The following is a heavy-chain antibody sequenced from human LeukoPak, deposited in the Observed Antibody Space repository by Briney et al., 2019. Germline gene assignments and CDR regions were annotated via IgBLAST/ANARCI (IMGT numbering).Heavy chain of an antibody. CDR3: ARGRIAAADAFDI. Sequence: SETLSLTCAVYGGYFSGYYWSWIRHPPGKGLEWIGEINHSGSTNYNPSLKSRVVISVDTYKNQFSLKLSSVTAADTAVYYCARGRIAAADAFDIWGQGTMVTVSS. J-gene: IGHJ3*02. D-gene: IGHD6-13*01. V-gene: IGHV4-34*01. CDR2: INHSGST. CDR1: GGYFSGYY.